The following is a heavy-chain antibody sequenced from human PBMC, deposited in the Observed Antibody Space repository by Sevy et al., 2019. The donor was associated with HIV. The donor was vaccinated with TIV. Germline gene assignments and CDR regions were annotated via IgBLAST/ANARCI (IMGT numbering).Heavy chain of an antibody. CDR3: AQETVGRFDS. D-gene: IGHD3-16*01. CDR2: IKSDGSDK. Sequence: GGSLRLSYAASGFTFSAYWMSWVRQAPGKGLEWVANIKSDGSDKHYVDSVEGRFTISRDNAKNSLYLQMNSLRVEDTAVYYCAQETVGRFDSWGQGTLVTVSS. CDR1: GFTFSAYW. J-gene: IGHJ4*02. V-gene: IGHV3-7*01.